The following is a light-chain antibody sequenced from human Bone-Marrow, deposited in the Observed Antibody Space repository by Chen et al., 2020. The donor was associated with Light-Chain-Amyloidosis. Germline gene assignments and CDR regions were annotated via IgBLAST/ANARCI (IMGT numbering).Light chain of an antibody. Sequence: SYVLTKPSSVSVAPGQTATIACGGNNIGSTSVHWYQQTPGQAPILVVYDDSYRPSGIPERVSGSNSGNTATLTISRVEAVDEAVYYCQVWDRSRNRPVFGGGTKLTVL. J-gene: IGLJ2*01. CDR2: DDS. V-gene: IGLV3-21*02. CDR1: NIGSTS. CDR3: QVWDRSRNRPV.